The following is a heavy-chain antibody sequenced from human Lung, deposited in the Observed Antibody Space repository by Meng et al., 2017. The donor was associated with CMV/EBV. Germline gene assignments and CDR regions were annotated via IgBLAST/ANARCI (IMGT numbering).Heavy chain of an antibody. D-gene: IGHD1-26*01. CDR2: IKSKTDGGTT. V-gene: IGHV3-15*01. J-gene: IGHJ5*02. Sequence: GESLKISCAASGFTFSNAWMSWVRQAPGKGLEWVGRIKSKTDGGTTDYAAPVKGRFTISRDDSKNTLYLQMNSLKTEDTAVYYCTTGRDVGATTGPGGQGTXVTVSS. CDR3: TTGRDVGATTGP. CDR1: GFTFSNAW.